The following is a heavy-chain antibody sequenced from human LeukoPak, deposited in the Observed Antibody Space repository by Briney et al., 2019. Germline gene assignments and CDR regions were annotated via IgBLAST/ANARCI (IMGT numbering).Heavy chain of an antibody. CDR1: GDSLSSNWHY. J-gene: IGHJ5*02. Sequence: PSETLSLTCTVFGDSLSSNWHYWAWIRQPPGKGLEWSGSIYYSGSTHYNPSLKSRVTMSVDTSKNQFSLKLKSVTAADTALYYCARNCTADNDVSRRDNWFDPWGHGTLVTVSS. D-gene: IGHD2-8*02. CDR3: ARNCTADNDVSRRDNWFDP. V-gene: IGHV4-39*07. CDR2: IYYSGST.